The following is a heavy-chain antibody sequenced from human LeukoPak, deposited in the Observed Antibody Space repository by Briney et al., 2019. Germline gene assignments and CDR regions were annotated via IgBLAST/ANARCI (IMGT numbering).Heavy chain of an antibody. CDR1: GFTFDDYA. CDR2: ISWNSGSI. Sequence: PGGSLRLSCAASGFTFDDYAMHWVRQAPGKGLEWVSGISWNSGSIGYADSVKGRFTISRDNAKNSLYLQMNSLRAEDTALYYCAKDQADYYDSSGPKGAFDIWGQGTMVTVSS. CDR3: AKDQADYYDSSGPKGAFDI. J-gene: IGHJ3*02. V-gene: IGHV3-9*01. D-gene: IGHD3-22*01.